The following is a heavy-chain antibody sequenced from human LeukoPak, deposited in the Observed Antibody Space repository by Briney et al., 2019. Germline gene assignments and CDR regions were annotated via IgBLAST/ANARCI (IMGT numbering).Heavy chain of an antibody. J-gene: IGHJ6*03. CDR1: GYTFTSYD. Sequence: GASVKVSCKASGYTFTSYDINWVRQATGQGLEWMGWMNPNSGNTGYAQKFQGRVTMTRNTSISTAYMELSSLRSEDTAVYYCARDGIAARRRSYYYYYYMDVWGKGTTVTASS. CDR2: MNPNSGNT. D-gene: IGHD6-6*01. CDR3: ARDGIAARRRSYYYYYYMDV. V-gene: IGHV1-8*01.